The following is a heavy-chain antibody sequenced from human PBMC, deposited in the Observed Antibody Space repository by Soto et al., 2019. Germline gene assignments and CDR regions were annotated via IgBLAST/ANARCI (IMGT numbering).Heavy chain of an antibody. CDR1: GFTFSSYG. D-gene: IGHD3-9*01. CDR3: ARDTGYGNGWFDS. V-gene: IGHV3-33*01. J-gene: IGHJ5*01. CDR2: IWYDGSNK. Sequence: QVQLVESGGGVVQPGRSLRLSCAASGFTFSSYGMHWVRQAPGKGLEWVAGIWYDGSNKYYVDSVKGRFTIARDNSKNTLYLQMNSLRAEDTAVYYCARDTGYGNGWFDSWGQGTLVTVSS.